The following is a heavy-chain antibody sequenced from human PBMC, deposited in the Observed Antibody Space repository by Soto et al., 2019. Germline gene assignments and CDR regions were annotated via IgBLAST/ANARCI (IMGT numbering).Heavy chain of an antibody. D-gene: IGHD3-16*01. Sequence: GGSLRLSCTASGFTFGDYAMSWFRQAPGKGLEWVGFIRSKAYGGTTEYAASVKGRFTISRDDSKSIAYLQMNSLKTEDTAVYYCTRDLGDLGVYFDYWGQGTLVTVSS. J-gene: IGHJ4*02. CDR2: IRSKAYGGTT. V-gene: IGHV3-49*03. CDR1: GFTFGDYA. CDR3: TRDLGDLGVYFDY.